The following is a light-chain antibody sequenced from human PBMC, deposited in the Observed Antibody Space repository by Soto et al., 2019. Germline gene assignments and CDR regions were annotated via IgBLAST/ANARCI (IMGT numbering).Light chain of an antibody. J-gene: IGKJ2*01. Sequence: EIVLTQSPAALSVSPGERATPSCRASQSIDTYLAWYQQKPGQAPRPLIYGASNRATGIPARFSGSGSGTEFTLTISSLQSEDFAVYYCQQYDQWPRGTFGQGTKLEI. V-gene: IGKV3-15*01. CDR1: QSIDTY. CDR3: QQYDQWPRGT. CDR2: GAS.